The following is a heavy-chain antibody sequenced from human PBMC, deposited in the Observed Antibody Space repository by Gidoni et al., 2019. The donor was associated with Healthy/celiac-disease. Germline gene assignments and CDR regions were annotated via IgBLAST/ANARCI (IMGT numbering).Heavy chain of an antibody. J-gene: IGHJ4*02. CDR1: GGSISSYY. CDR3: ARDRERDGYNLVD. Sequence: QVQLQESGPGLVKPSETLSLPCPVSGGSISSYYWSWIRQPPGKGLEWIGYIYYSGSTNYNPSLKSRVTISVDTSKNQFSLKLSSVTAADTAVYYCARDRERDGYNLVDWGQGTLVTVSS. CDR2: IYYSGST. D-gene: IGHD5-12*01. V-gene: IGHV4-59*01.